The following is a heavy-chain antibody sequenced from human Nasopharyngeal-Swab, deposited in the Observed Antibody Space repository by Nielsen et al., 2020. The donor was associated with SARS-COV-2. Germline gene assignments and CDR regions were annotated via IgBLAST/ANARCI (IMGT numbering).Heavy chain of an antibody. CDR1: GASISSDY. CDR3: TRESLRTATDC. J-gene: IGHJ4*02. D-gene: IGHD4-17*01. Sequence: SETLSLTCAVSGASISSDYWGWIRQPPGKGLEWIGCVSYSGRTDYNPSLKSRVTISIDTSKKHFSLVPSSLTAADTALYYCTRESLRTATDCWGQGTLVTVSS. V-gene: IGHV4-59*12. CDR2: VSYSGRT.